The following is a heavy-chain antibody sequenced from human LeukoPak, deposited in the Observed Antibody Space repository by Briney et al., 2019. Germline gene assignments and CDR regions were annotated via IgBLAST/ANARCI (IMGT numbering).Heavy chain of an antibody. CDR3: ARGGWYPESFQH. D-gene: IGHD6-19*01. Sequence: NTSETLSLTCTVPGGSISSYYWNWIRQPPGKGLEWIGYIYYSGSTNYNPSLKSRVTISVDTSKNQVSLKLSSVTAADTAVYYCARGGWYPESFQHWGQGALVTVSS. CDR1: GGSISSYY. V-gene: IGHV4-59*01. CDR2: IYYSGST. J-gene: IGHJ1*01.